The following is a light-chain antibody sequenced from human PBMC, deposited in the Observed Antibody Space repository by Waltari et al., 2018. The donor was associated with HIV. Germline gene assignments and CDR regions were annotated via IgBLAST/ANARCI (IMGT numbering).Light chain of an antibody. CDR2: STS. J-gene: IGKJ4*01. CDR1: QDISNY. V-gene: IGKV1-8*01. Sequence: IRMTQSPSSISASAGDRVAITCRASQDISNYLAWYQQRPGKAPQVLIYSTSKLQTGVSSRFSGSGSGTDFTLTISHLQSEDSATYYCQQYHGFSVSFGGGTKVDIK. CDR3: QQYHGFSVS.